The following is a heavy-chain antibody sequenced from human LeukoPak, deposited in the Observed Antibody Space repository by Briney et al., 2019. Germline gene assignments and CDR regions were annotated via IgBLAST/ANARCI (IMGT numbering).Heavy chain of an antibody. CDR1: GGSFSGYY. D-gene: IGHD6-13*01. CDR2: INHSGST. J-gene: IGHJ4*02. CDR3: ARGRYLTTSGGAAAGFLDY. Sequence: SETLSLTCAVYGGSFSGYYWSWIRQPPGKGLEWIGEINHSGSTNYNPSLKSRVTISVDTSQNQFSLKLSSVTAADTAVYCCARGRYLTTSGGAAAGFLDYWGQGSLVTVST. V-gene: IGHV4-34*01.